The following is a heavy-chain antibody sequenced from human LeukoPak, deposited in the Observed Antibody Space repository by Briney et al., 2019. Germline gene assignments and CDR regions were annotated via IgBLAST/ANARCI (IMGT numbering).Heavy chain of an antibody. CDR3: ARSPPYNDFWSGKGLLDY. V-gene: IGHV1-18*01. D-gene: IGHD3-3*01. CDR2: ISAYNGNT. J-gene: IGHJ4*02. Sequence: GASVKVSCKASGYTFTSYGISWVRQAPGQGLEWMGWISAYNGNTNYAQKLQGRVTMTTDTSTSTAYMELRSLRSDDTAMYYCARSPPYNDFWSGKGLLDYWGQGTLVTVSS. CDR1: GYTFTSYG.